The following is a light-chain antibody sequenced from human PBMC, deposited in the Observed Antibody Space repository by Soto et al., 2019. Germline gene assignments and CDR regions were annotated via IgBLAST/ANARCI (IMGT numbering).Light chain of an antibody. V-gene: IGKV1-6*01. CDR1: QDIRTA. CDR3: LQDFKYPRT. Sequence: AIQMTQSPSSLSASVGDRVTITCRASQDIRTALGWYQQKPGQAPRLLIYGTFSLQSGVPSRFSGSGSGTDFTLTISSLQPDDFATYYCLQDFKYPRTFGQGTKVEVK. J-gene: IGKJ1*01. CDR2: GTF.